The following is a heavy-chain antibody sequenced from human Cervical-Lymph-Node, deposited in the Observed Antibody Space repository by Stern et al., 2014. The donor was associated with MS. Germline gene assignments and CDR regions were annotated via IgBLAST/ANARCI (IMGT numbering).Heavy chain of an antibody. D-gene: IGHD3-22*01. CDR1: GGTFSTYV. V-gene: IGHV1-69*01. CDR2: IALIFETT. Sequence: VQLVESGAEVKKPGSSVKVSCKASGGTFSTYVINWVRQTPGQGLEWMGGIALIFETTNYAQKFQGRVTITADESTSTVYMELSSLRSEDTAVYYCARLDTSGYFYYDMDVWGQGTTVTVSS. J-gene: IGHJ6*02. CDR3: ARLDTSGYFYYDMDV.